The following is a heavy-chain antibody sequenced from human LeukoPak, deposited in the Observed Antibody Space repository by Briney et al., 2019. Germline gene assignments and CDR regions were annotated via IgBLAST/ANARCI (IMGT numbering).Heavy chain of an antibody. V-gene: IGHV4/OR15-8*02. CDR2: ISLAGQT. D-gene: IGHD1-26*01. J-gene: IGHJ4*02. CDR3: SRESGPFCPFGY. CDR1: GGSISGTNW. Sequence: PSETLSLTCGVSGGSISGTNWWSGVRQPPGQGVEWIGEISLAGQTNYNPSLNGRVTMSLDKSSNQLSLHLTSVTAADTATYYCSRESGPFCPFGYWGQGTLVIVSS.